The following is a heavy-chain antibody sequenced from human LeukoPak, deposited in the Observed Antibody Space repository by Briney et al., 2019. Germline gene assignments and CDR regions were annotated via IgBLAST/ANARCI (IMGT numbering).Heavy chain of an antibody. CDR3: TRRMWNHRDAFDI. D-gene: IGHD1-14*01. J-gene: IGHJ3*02. Sequence: GGSLRLSCAASGFTFSSYWMHWVRQAPGKGLVWVSRINSDGSSTSYADSVKGRFTISRDNAKNTLYLQMNSLRAEDTAVYYCTRRMWNHRDAFDIWGQGTMVTVSS. CDR2: INSDGSST. CDR1: GFTFSSYW. V-gene: IGHV3-74*01.